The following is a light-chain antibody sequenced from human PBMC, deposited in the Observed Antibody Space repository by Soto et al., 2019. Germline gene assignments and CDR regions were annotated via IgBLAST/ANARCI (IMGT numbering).Light chain of an antibody. Sequence: DIQMTQSPSSLAVSVGDRVTITCRASQSISRSLNWYQQRSGQAPKLLIIDTSSLQGSLPSRFSGSGSGTDFTLTISSLHPEDFATYYCQQRHRTPLTFGQGTRLEF. V-gene: IGKV1-39*01. J-gene: IGKJ5*01. CDR2: DTS. CDR3: QQRHRTPLT. CDR1: QSISRS.